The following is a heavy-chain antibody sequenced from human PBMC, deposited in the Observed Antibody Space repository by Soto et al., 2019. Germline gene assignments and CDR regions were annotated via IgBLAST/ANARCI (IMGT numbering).Heavy chain of an antibody. CDR1: GFTFSTFW. CDR2: IKQDGNEQ. CDR3: ARGSRGAVAATLYYYGMDV. V-gene: IGHV3-7*03. D-gene: IGHD6-19*01. Sequence: GSLRLSCAASGFTFSTFWMSWVRQAPGKGLEWVANIKQDGNEQYYVDSVKGRFTVSRDNAKNSLFLQMNSLRAEDTAVYYCARGSRGAVAATLYYYGMDVWGQGTTVTVSS. J-gene: IGHJ6*02.